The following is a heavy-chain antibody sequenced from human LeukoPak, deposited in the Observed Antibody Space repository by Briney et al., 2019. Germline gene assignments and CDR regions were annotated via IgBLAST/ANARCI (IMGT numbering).Heavy chain of an antibody. CDR1: GGSISSRPYY. V-gene: IGHV4-39*07. CDR3: ARDFSSSSSVYYYYYMDV. CDR2: ISYSGTT. Sequence: PSQTLSLTCTVSGGSISSRPYYWGWVRQSPGKGLEWIGTISYSGTTYYNPSLKSRVTISLDTSENQFSLKLSSVTAADTAIYYCARDFSSSSSVYYYYYMDVRGKGTTVTVSS. D-gene: IGHD6-6*01. J-gene: IGHJ6*03.